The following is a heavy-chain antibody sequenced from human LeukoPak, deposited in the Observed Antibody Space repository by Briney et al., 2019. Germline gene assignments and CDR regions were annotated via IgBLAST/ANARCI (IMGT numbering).Heavy chain of an antibody. J-gene: IGHJ5*02. CDR2: IYYSGST. V-gene: IGHV4-59*08. D-gene: IGHD2-2*01. Sequence: PSETLSLTCTVSGGSMSSYYWSWIRQPPGKGLEWIAYIYYSGSTNYNPSLKSRVTISVDTSKNQFSLKLSSVTAAETAVYYCARQNLGYCSSTSCHNWFDPWGQGTLVTISS. CDR3: ARQNLGYCSSTSCHNWFDP. CDR1: GGSMSSYY.